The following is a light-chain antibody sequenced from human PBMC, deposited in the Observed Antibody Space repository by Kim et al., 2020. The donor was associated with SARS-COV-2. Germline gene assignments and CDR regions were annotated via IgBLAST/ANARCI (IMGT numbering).Light chain of an antibody. V-gene: IGLV1-51*01. CDR3: GTWDSSLSAGL. CDR2: DNN. Sequence: GQKVTISCSGSSSNIGSNYVSGYQQLPGTAPKLLIYDNNKRPSGIPDRFSGSKSGTSATLGITGLQTGDEADYYCGTWDSSLSAGLFGGGTQLTVL. CDR1: SSNIGSNY. J-gene: IGLJ2*01.